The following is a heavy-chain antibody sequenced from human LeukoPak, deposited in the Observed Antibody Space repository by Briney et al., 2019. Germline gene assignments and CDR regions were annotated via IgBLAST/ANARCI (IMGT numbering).Heavy chain of an antibody. CDR1: GGTFSSYA. D-gene: IGHD1-14*01. Sequence: GASVKVSCXASGGTFSSYAISWVRQAPGQGLEWMGGIIPIFGTANYAQKFQGRVTITTDESTSTAYMELSSLRSEDTAVYYCARSVLQRYNWNHGDYWGQGTLVTVSS. J-gene: IGHJ4*02. CDR3: ARSVLQRYNWNHGDY. CDR2: IIPIFGTA. V-gene: IGHV1-69*05.